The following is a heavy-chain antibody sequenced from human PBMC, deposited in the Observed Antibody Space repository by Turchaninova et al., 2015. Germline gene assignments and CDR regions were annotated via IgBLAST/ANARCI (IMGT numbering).Heavy chain of an antibody. Sequence: LQESGPGLVKPSETLSLTCSVSAGSISGFFWSWIRQPPGKRLEWIGYVDYTGSPNYSPSLKSRVTISVDTSKNQFSLKLRSVTAADTAVYYCARHFDGYSSLFDYWGRGTLVTVSS. V-gene: IGHV4-59*08. CDR2: VDYTGSP. J-gene: IGHJ4*02. CDR3: ARHFDGYSSLFDY. D-gene: IGHD5-24*01. CDR1: AGSISGFF.